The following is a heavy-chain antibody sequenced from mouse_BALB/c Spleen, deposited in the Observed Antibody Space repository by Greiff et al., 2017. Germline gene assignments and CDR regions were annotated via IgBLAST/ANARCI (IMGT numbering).Heavy chain of an antibody. Sequence: DVQLQESGPGLVKPSQSLSLTCTVTGYSITSDYAWNWIRQFPGNKLEWMGYISYSGSTSYNPSLKSRISITRDTSKNQFFLQLNSVTTEDTATYYCARSGDYYRPLYAMDYWGQGTSVTVSS. CDR2: ISYSGST. D-gene: IGHD2-1*01. V-gene: IGHV3-2*02. CDR1: GYSITSDYA. J-gene: IGHJ4*01. CDR3: ARSGDYYRPLYAMDY.